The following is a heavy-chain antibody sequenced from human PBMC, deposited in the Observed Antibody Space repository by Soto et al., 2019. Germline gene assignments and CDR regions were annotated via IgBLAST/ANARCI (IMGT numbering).Heavy chain of an antibody. CDR2: ISSSITTV. D-gene: IGHD3-10*01. CDR3: ARDRRYAEFSLDY. Sequence: LVRQAPGKGLEWVSYISSSITTVYYADSVKGRFTISRDNAQNSLYLQMNSLRNEDTAVYYCARDRRYAEFSLDYWGQGALVTVSS. J-gene: IGHJ4*02. V-gene: IGHV3-48*02.